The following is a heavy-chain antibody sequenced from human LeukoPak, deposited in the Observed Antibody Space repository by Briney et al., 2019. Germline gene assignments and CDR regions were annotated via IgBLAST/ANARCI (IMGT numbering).Heavy chain of an antibody. D-gene: IGHD6-19*01. V-gene: IGHV1-2*06. CDR1: GYTFTGYY. J-gene: IGHJ4*02. CDR3: ARDPRIAVAGKYFDY. CDR2: INPNSGGT. Sequence: GASVEVSCKASGYTFTGYYMHWVRQAPGQGLEWMGRINPNSGGTNYAQKFQGRVTMTRDTSISTVYMELSRLRSDDTAVYYCARDPRIAVAGKYFDYWGQGILVTVSS.